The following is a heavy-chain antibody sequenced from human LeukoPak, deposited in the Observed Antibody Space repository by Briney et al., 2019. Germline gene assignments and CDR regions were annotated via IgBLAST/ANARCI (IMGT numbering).Heavy chain of an antibody. J-gene: IGHJ4*02. V-gene: IGHV1-69*02. CDR3: ASSPYCGGDCYSY. Sequence: SVKVSCKASGGTFSSYTISWVRQAPGQGLEWMGRIIPILGIANYAQKFQGRVTITADKSTSTAYMELSSLRSEDTAMYYCASSPYCGGDCYSYWGQGTLVTVSS. D-gene: IGHD2-21*01. CDR2: IIPILGIA. CDR1: GGTFSSYT.